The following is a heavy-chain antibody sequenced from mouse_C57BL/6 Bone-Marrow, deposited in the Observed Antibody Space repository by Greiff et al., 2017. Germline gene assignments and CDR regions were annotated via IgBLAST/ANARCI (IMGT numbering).Heavy chain of an antibody. J-gene: IGHJ1*03. CDR1: GFNIKNTY. CDR3: ARAGRLHGSSYDWWFDV. Sequence: VQLQQSVAELVRPGASVKLSCTASGFNIKNTYMHWVKQRPEQGLEWIGRIDPANGNTKYAPKFPGKATITADTSSNTAYLKLSSLPSEDTAIYYWARAGRLHGSSYDWWFDVWGTGTMVTVSS. D-gene: IGHD1-1*01. V-gene: IGHV14-3*01. CDR2: IDPANGNT.